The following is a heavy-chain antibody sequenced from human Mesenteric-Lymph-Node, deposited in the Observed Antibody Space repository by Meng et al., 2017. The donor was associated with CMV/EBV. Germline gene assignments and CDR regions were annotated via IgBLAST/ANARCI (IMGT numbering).Heavy chain of an antibody. Sequence: ASVKVSCKASGYTFTGYYMHWVRQAPGQGLEWMGWISAYNGNTNYAQKLQGRVTMTTDTSTHTAYTELRSLRSDDTAVYYCARDKKWGGVDIVVVPAAPFDYWGQGTLVTVSS. J-gene: IGHJ4*02. CDR1: GYTFTGYY. CDR3: ARDKKWGGVDIVVVPAAPFDY. V-gene: IGHV1-18*04. CDR2: ISAYNGNT. D-gene: IGHD2-2*03.